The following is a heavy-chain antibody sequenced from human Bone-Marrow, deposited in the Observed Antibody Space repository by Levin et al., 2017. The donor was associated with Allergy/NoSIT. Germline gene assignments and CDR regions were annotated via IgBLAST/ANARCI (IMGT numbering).Heavy chain of an antibody. J-gene: IGHJ6*02. CDR1: GDSVTRTSSY. Sequence: SETLSLTCSVSGDSVTRTSSYWGWIRQPPGKGLEWIGSIHYSGSTYYNPSLKSRVTVSVDTSKNQFSLRLTSVTAADPAVYYCARLNYTDSLNFHGMDVWGQGTTGTVSS. V-gene: IGHV4-39*01. D-gene: IGHD4-17*01. CDR2: IHYSGST. CDR3: ARLNYTDSLNFHGMDV.